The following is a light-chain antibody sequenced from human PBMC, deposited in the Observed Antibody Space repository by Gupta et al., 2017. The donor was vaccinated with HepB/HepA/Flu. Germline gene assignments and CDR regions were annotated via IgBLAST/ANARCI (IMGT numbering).Light chain of an antibody. J-gene: IGKJ1*01. V-gene: IGKV3-11*01. CDR3: QQRGIWPPT. CDR2: EAS. CDR1: QSVSSY. Sequence: IMLTQSPATLSLSPGETASLCCSASQSVSSYLAWYQQKPGQAPRLLIYEASNRATGIPARFSGSGSGTDFSLTISSLEPEDFAVYYCQQRGIWPPTFGHGTKVEVK.